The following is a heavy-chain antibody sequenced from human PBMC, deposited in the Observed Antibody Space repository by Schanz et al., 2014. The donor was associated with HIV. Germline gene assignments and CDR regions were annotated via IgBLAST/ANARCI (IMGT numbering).Heavy chain of an antibody. V-gene: IGHV3-33*05. J-gene: IGHJ4*02. CDR3: ARAFSVGQLVRVVDS. CDR2: ISDDGGNK. D-gene: IGHD6-6*01. Sequence: QVQLVESGGGVVQPGRSLRVSCAASGFTFSSYGMHWVRQAPGKGLEWVAFISDDGGNKYYADSVKGRFTISRDNSKNTLYLQMNSLRAEDTAVYYCARAFSVGQLVRVVDSWGQGTPVTVSS. CDR1: GFTFSSYG.